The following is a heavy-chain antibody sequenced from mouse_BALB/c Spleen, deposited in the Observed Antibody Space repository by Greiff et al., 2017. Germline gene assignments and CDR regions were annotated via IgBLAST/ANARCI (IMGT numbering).Heavy chain of an antibody. J-gene: IGHJ3*01. CDR3: ARGFYYRYVGAWFAY. Sequence: VKLMESGPGLVQPSQSLSITCTVSGFSLTSYGVHWVRQSPGKGLEWLGVIWSGGSTDYNAAFISRLSISKDNSKSQVFFKMNSLQADDTAIYYCARGFYYRYVGAWFAYWGQGTLVTVSA. V-gene: IGHV2-4-1*01. CDR1: GFSLTSYG. D-gene: IGHD2-14*01. CDR2: IWSGGST.